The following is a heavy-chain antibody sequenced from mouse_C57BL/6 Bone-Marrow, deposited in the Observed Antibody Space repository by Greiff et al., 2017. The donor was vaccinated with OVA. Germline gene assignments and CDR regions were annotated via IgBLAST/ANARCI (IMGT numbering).Heavy chain of an antibody. Sequence: EVQRVESGGGLVKPGGSLKLSCAASGFTFSDYGMHWVRQAPEKGLEWVAYISSGSGTIYYADTVTGRFTLSRDNAKNTLFLQMTSLRSEDTAMYYCASNYYSYFDDWGQGTTLTVSS. J-gene: IGHJ2*01. CDR3: ASNYYSYFDD. D-gene: IGHD2-12*01. CDR1: GFTFSDYG. V-gene: IGHV5-17*01. CDR2: ISSGSGTI.